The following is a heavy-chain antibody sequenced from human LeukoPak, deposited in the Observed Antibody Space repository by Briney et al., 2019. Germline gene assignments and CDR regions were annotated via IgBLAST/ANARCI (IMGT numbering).Heavy chain of an antibody. V-gene: IGHV3-66*02. D-gene: IGHD4-17*01. CDR2: IYSGGST. J-gene: IGHJ4*02. CDR1: EFTFGGLA. Sequence: GGSLELSGAPSEFTFGGLALSWVRRPPGRGLEGFQVIYSGGSTYYADSVKGRFTISRDNSKNTLYLQMNSLRAEDTAVYYCARDQPYDYGDYVDYWGQGTLVTVSS. CDR3: ARDQPYDYGDYVDY.